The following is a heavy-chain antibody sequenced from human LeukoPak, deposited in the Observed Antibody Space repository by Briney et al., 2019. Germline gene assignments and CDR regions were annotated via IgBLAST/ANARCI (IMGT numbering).Heavy chain of an antibody. CDR2: FDPEDGET. V-gene: IGHV1-24*01. D-gene: IGHD2-2*01. CDR3: ATVAARVVPAAAGGY. J-gene: IGHJ4*02. Sequence: ASVKVSCKVSGYTLTELSMHWVRQAPGKGLEWMGGFDPEDGETIYAQKFQGRVTMTEDTSTDTAYMELSSLRSEDTAVYYCATVAARVVPAAAGGYWGQGTLVTVSS. CDR1: GYTLTELS.